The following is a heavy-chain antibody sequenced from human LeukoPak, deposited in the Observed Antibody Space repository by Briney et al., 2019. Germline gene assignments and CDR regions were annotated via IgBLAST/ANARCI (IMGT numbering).Heavy chain of an antibody. J-gene: IGHJ4*02. CDR3: ARVRDSSGYIEF. V-gene: IGHV4-34*01. D-gene: IGHD3-22*01. CDR1: GGSFSGYY. CDR2: INHSGST. Sequence: PSETLSLTCAVYGGSFSGYYWSWIRQPPGKGLEWIGEINHSGSTNYNPSLKSRVTISVDTSKNQFSLKLSSVTAADTAVYYCARVRDSSGYIEFWAQGTLVTVSS.